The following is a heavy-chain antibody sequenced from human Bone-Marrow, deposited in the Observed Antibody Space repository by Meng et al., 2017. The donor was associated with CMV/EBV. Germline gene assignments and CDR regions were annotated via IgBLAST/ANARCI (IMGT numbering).Heavy chain of an antibody. CDR2: IRYDGSNK. D-gene: IGHD7-27*01. J-gene: IGHJ2*01. CDR3: AKENWAYWYFDL. CDR1: GFTFSSYG. V-gene: IGHV3-30*02. Sequence: QWQLLDAGGGLVQPGGSLRLSCAASGFTFSSYGMHWVRQAPGKGLEWVAFIRYDGSNKYYADSVKGRFTISRDNSKNTLYLQMNSLRAEDTAVYYCAKENWAYWYFDLWGRGTLVTVSS.